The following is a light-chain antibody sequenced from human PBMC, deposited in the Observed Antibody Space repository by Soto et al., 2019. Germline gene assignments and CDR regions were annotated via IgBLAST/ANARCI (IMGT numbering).Light chain of an antibody. V-gene: IGKV4-1*01. CDR3: QQYSTSPWT. CDR1: QTIFYSSNRKDY. Sequence: DIVMTQSPDSLAVSLGERATINCRSSQTIFYSSNRKDYLAWYQQKPGQPPRVLIYWASTRESGVPDRFSGSGSGSDFTLTISNXQAEDVAVYYCQQYSTSPWTFGQGTKVDIK. CDR2: WAS. J-gene: IGKJ1*01.